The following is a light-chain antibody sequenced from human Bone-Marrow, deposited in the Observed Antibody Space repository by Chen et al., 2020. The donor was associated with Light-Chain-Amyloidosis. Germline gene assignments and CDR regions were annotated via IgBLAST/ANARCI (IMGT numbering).Light chain of an antibody. CDR3: QVWDRSSDRPV. CDR1: NIGSTR. CDR2: DDS. J-gene: IGLJ3*02. V-gene: IGLV3-21*02. Sequence: SYVLTQPSSVSVAPGQTATIACGGNNIGSTRVHWYQQTPGQAPLLGVYDDSDRPSGIPERLSGANAGNTATLTIRRVEAGDEADYYCQVWDRSSDRPVFGGGTKLTVL.